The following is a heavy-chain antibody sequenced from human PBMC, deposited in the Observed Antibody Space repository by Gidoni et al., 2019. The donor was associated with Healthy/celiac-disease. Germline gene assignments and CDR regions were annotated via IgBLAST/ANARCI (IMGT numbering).Heavy chain of an antibody. V-gene: IGHV3-23*01. Sequence: VQLLESGGTLVQPGGSLRLSWVASGFTGLTLDTYSLSWVRQAPGRGLEWIAILRGGGTITHYADSVKGRFTISGDSSKNTVFLQMESLRADDAAIYYCATRPTCSGDMCFGLGYWGRGTLVTVSS. CDR2: LRGGGTIT. CDR3: ATRPTCSGDMCFGLGY. D-gene: IGHD2-15*01. J-gene: IGHJ4*01. CDR1: GFTGLTLDTYS.